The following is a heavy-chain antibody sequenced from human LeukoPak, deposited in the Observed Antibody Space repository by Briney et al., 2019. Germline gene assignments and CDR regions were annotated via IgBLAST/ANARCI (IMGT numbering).Heavy chain of an antibody. CDR2: IKQDGSQQ. D-gene: IGHD6-6*01. CDR1: GFTFTRYW. V-gene: IGHV3-7*01. CDR3: SNGIYSSSY. J-gene: IGHJ4*02. Sequence: GGSLRLSCATFGFTFTRYWMAWVRQAPGKGLEWVANIKQDGSQQYYLDSVEGRFTISRDNAKNSLYLQMNNLRADDTAVYYCSNGIYSSSYWGQGTLVTVSS.